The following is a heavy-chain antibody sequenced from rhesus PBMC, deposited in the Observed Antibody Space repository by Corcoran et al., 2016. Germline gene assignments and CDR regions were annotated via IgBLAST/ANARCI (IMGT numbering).Heavy chain of an antibody. CDR1: GGSISDDYY. Sequence: QVQLQESGPGLVKPSETLSLTCAVSGGSISDDYYWSWIRHPPGKGLEWIGYIYGIGGGTNYNPSLKNRVTISIDTSKNQFSLKLSSVTAADTAVYYCARLPYYSNYFDYWGQGVLVTVSS. J-gene: IGHJ4*01. CDR3: ARLPYYSNYFDY. D-gene: IGHD3-9*01. CDR2: IYGIGGGT. V-gene: IGHV4-106*01.